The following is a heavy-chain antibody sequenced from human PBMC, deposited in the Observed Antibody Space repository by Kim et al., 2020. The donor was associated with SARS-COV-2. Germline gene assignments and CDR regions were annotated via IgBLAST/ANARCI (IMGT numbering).Heavy chain of an antibody. D-gene: IGHD3-10*01. V-gene: IGHV3-23*01. CDR3: TKGRVTMGNSGSYYDGY. CDR2: ISGSSGTT. Sequence: GGSLRLSCAASGFIFSSYVMSWVRQAPGKGLESVSTISGSSGTTYYTESVKGRFTISRDNSKNTLYMQMNSLRAEDTAVYYCTKGRVTMGNSGSYYDGYWGQGTLVTVSS. J-gene: IGHJ4*02. CDR1: GFIFSSYV.